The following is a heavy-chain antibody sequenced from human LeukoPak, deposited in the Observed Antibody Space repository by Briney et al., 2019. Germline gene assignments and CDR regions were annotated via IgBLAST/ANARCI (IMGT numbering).Heavy chain of an antibody. CDR2: INPNSGGT. CDR3: ARDWSGSYEQ. CDR1: GYTFNDHD. V-gene: IGHV1-2*06. Sequence: GASVKVSCKASGYTFNDHDMHWVLQAPGQGLEWMGRINPNSGGTTYAQKFQGRVTMTRDTSISTAYMELSRLTSDDTAVYYCARDWSGSYEQWGQGTLVTDSS. D-gene: IGHD1-26*01. J-gene: IGHJ4*02.